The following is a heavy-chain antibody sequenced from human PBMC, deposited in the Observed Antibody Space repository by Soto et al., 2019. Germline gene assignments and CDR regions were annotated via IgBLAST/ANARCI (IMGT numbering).Heavy chain of an antibody. CDR1: GGTFSSYA. V-gene: IGHV1-69*13. CDR2: IIPIFGTA. D-gene: IGHD3-3*02. Sequence: SVKVSGKASGGTFSSYAISWVRQAPGQGLEWMGGIIPIFGTANYAQKFQGRVTITADESTSTAYMELSSLRSEDTAVYYCARGRAHFWSGPNWFDPWGQGTLVTVSS. CDR3: ARGRAHFWSGPNWFDP. J-gene: IGHJ5*02.